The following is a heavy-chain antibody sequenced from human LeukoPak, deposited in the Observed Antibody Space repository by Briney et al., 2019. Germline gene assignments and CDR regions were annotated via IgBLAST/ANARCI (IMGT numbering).Heavy chain of an antibody. CDR1: GGSVSRSNW. J-gene: IGHJ5*02. V-gene: IGHV4-4*02. Sequence: SETLSLTCAVSGGSVSRSNWWNWVRQPPGKGLEWIEEIHHSGSTNYNPSLKSRVTMSVDKSKNQFSLKLSSVTAADTAVYYCARTEAFCSDTSCSNWFDPWGQGTLVTVSS. CDR2: IHHSGST. CDR3: ARTEAFCSDTSCSNWFDP. D-gene: IGHD2-2*01.